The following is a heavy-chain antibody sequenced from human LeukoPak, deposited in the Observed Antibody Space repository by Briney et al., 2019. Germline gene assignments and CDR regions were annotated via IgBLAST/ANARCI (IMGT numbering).Heavy chain of an antibody. V-gene: IGHV3-23*01. CDR2: ISGSGGST. J-gene: IGHJ3*02. CDR3: AKGDYYYDSSGYYYLSGAFDI. D-gene: IGHD3-22*01. Sequence: GGSLRLSCAASGFTFSSYAMSWVRQAPGKGLEWVSAISGSGGSTYYADSVKGRFTISRDNSKSTLYLQMNSLRAEDTAVYYCAKGDYYYDSSGYYYLSGAFDIWGQGTMVTVSS. CDR1: GFTFSSYA.